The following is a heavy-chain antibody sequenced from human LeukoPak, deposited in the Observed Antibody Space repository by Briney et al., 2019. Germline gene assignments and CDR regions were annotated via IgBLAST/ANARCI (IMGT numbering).Heavy chain of an antibody. V-gene: IGHV3-33*01. J-gene: IGHJ6*02. CDR1: GFTFSSYG. Sequence: GGSLRLSCAASGFTFSSYGMHWVRQAPGKGLEWVAFIWYDGSNKYYADSVKGRFTISRDNAKNSLYLQMNSLRDEGTAVYYCARGNPYDSSGYGMDVWGQGTTVTVSS. D-gene: IGHD3-22*01. CDR3: ARGNPYDSSGYGMDV. CDR2: IWYDGSNK.